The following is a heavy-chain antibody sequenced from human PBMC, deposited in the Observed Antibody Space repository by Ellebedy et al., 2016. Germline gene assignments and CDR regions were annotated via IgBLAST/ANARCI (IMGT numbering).Heavy chain of an antibody. J-gene: IGHJ4*02. CDR3: ARGGRTFGGVMVQ. CDR2: ISRSSSYI. D-gene: IGHD3-16*01. CDR1: GFTVSTNY. V-gene: IGHV3-21*01. Sequence: ETLSLTCAASGFTVSTNYMKWVRQAPGKGLEWVASISRSSSYIYYADSVKGRFTISRDNAKNSLYLQMNSLRADDTAVYYWARGGRTFGGVMVQWGQGTLVTVSS.